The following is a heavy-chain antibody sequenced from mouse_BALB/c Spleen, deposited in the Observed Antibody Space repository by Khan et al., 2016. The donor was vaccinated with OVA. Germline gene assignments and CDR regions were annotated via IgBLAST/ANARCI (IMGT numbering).Heavy chain of an antibody. CDR2: IWSDGIT. CDR3: ARGGFYAMDY. CDR1: GFSLTTYG. J-gene: IGHJ4*01. Sequence: QVQLKESGPGLVAPSQSLSITCTVSGFSLTTYGVHWVRQPPGKGLEWLVVIWSDGITTYNSALKSRLSISTDNSKSQVFLKMNSLQTDDTAMYCCARGGFYAMDYWGQGTSVTVSS. V-gene: IGHV2-6*02.